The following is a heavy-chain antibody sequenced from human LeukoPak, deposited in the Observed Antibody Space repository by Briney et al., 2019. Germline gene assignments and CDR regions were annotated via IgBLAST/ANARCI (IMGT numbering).Heavy chain of an antibody. CDR3: ARFDTMIWEVGA. J-gene: IGHJ5*02. V-gene: IGHV1-2*02. Sequence: RASVKVSCKASGYTFTGYYMHWVRQAPGQGLEWMGWINPNSGGTNYAQKFQGRVTMTRDTSISTAYMEMSRLTSDDTAVYYCARFDTMIWEVGAWGQGTLVTVSS. D-gene: IGHD3-10*01. CDR1: GYTFTGYY. CDR2: INPNSGGT.